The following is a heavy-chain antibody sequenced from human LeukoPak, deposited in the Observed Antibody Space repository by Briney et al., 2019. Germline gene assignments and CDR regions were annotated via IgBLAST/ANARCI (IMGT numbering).Heavy chain of an antibody. CDR1: GGSISSYY. D-gene: IGHD6-19*01. Sequence: SETLSLTCTVSGGSISSYYWSWIRQPPGKGLEWIGYIYYSGSTNYNPSLKSRVTISVDTSKKQFSLKLSSVTAADTAVYYCARLAVAGPEGYFDYWGQGTLVTVSS. CDR2: IYYSGST. J-gene: IGHJ4*02. CDR3: ARLAVAGPEGYFDY. V-gene: IGHV4-59*08.